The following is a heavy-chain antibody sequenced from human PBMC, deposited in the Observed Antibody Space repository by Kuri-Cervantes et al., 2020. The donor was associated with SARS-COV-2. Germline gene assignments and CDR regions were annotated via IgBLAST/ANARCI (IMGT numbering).Heavy chain of an antibody. CDR1: GGSISSGDYY. D-gene: IGHD1-26*01. CDR3: ARDSRSYYQVLLDHYYYSYMDV. Sequence: SETLSLTCTVSGGSISSGDYYWSWIRQPPGKGLEWIGYIYYSGSTYYNPSLKSRVTISVDTSKNQFSLKLSSVTAADTAVYYCARDSRSYYQVLLDHYYYSYMDVWGKGNTVTVSS. V-gene: IGHV4-30-4*08. CDR2: IYYSGST. J-gene: IGHJ6*03.